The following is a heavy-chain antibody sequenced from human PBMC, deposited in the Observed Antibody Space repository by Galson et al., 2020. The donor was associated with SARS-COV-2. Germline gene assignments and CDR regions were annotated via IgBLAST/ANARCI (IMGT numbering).Heavy chain of an antibody. CDR3: MRQAYSGPKLDGVAFDP. J-gene: IGHJ5*02. D-gene: IGHD3-10*01. CDR1: GYSFSGYW. Sequence: GESLKISCTGSGYSFSGYWIGWVRQTPGKGLEWMGIVYTEDSNTRYSPSFRGQVTISADRFSSTAHLQWKSLQASDTAIYYCMRQAYSGPKLDGVAFDPWGQGTLVIVSS. CDR2: VYTEDSNT. V-gene: IGHV5-51*01.